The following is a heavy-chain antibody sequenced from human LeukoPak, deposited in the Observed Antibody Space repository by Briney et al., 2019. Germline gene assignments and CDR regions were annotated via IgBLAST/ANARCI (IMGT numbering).Heavy chain of an antibody. V-gene: IGHV1-2*06. CDR3: AREYYYDSSGHLSTPVYYYYYMDV. CDR2: INPNSGGT. D-gene: IGHD3-22*01. J-gene: IGHJ6*03. CDR1: GYTFTGYS. Sequence: ASVKVSCKASGYTFTGYSIHWVRQAPGQGLEWMGRINPNSGGTNYAQKFQGRFTMTRDTSISTAYMELSRLISDDTAVYYCAREYYYDSSGHLSTPVYYYYYMDVWGKGTTVTVSS.